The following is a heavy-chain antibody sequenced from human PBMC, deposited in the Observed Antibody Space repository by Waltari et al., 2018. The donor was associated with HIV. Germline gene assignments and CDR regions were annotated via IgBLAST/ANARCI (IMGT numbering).Heavy chain of an antibody. V-gene: IGHV3-15*01. CDR1: GFTFNNAW. CDR3: TIPPFGYSLGY. J-gene: IGHJ4*02. D-gene: IGHD3-22*01. Sequence: EVQPVESGGGLVKPGGSLRLSCAASGFTFNNAWMSWVRQAPGKGLEWVGRIKTKTEGGTTDYAAPVKGRFTISRDDSKNTLYLQMNSLKTEDTAVYFCTIPPFGYSLGYWGQGTLVTVSS. CDR2: IKTKTEGGTT.